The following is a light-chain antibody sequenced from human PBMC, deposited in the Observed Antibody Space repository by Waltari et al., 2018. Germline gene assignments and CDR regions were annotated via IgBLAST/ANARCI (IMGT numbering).Light chain of an antibody. V-gene: IGKV1-33*01. CDR3: QQYGT. J-gene: IGKJ2*01. CDR2: DAS. CDR1: QDISNY. Sequence: DIQMTQSPSSLSASVRDRVTITCQASQDISNYLNWYQQKPRKAPKLLIYDASNLETGVPSRFSGSGSGTDFTFTISSLQPEDIATYYCQQYGTFGQGTKLEIK.